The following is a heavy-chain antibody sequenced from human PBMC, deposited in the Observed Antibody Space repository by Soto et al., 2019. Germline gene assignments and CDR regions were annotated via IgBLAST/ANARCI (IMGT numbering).Heavy chain of an antibody. D-gene: IGHD5-18*01. CDR1: GYTVRHYD. CDR3: ATSVNSAMAFDS. V-gene: IGHV1-46*01. Sequence: ASVKVSCKASGYTVRHYDIHWVRQAPGQGLEWMGIINPNGGITTYAQKFRAGFSMTRDTSTSTVYLELSSLRSEDSAVYYCATSVNSAMAFDSWGQGTLVTVSS. J-gene: IGHJ4*02. CDR2: INPNGGIT.